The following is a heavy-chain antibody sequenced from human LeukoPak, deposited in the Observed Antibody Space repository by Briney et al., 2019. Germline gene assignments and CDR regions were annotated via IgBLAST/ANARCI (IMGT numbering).Heavy chain of an antibody. D-gene: IGHD6-13*01. CDR2: IYYNGGT. CDR1: GDSVSSGSYY. J-gene: IGHJ4*02. CDR3: AAAPNPHYFDY. V-gene: IGHV4-61*01. Sequence: PSETLSLTCTVSGDSVSSGSYYWSWIRLPPGKGLERIGYIYYNGGTNYNPSLKSRVTMSVDTSKNQFSLKVTSVTAADTAVYYCAAAPNPHYFDYWGQGTLVTVSS.